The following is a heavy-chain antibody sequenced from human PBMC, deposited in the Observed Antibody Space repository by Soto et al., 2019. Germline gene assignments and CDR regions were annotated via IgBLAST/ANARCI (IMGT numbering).Heavy chain of an antibody. J-gene: IGHJ6*03. CDR3: ARRGVVIPAYYYMDV. CDR1: GFILSNYS. Sequence: EVQLVESGGGLVQPGGSLRLSCAASGFILSNYSMNWVRQAPGKGLEWVSYISGSSITKYYADSVKGRFTISRDNAKNSLYLQMNSLRAEDTAVYYCARRGVVIPAYYYMDVWGKGTTVTVSS. D-gene: IGHD2-8*02. V-gene: IGHV3-48*01. CDR2: ISGSSITK.